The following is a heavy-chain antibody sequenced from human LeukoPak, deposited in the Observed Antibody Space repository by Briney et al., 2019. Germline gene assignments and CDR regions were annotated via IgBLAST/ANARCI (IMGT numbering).Heavy chain of an antibody. CDR1: GFTFSSYA. V-gene: IGHV3-23*01. J-gene: IGHJ4*02. Sequence: GGSLRLSCAASGFTFSSYAMSWVRQAPGKGLEWVSAISGSGGSTYYADSVKGRFTISRDNSKNTLYLQMNSLRAEVTAVYYCAKDQDRIAVAGTDYWGQGTLVTVSS. CDR2: ISGSGGST. CDR3: AKDQDRIAVAGTDY. D-gene: IGHD6-19*01.